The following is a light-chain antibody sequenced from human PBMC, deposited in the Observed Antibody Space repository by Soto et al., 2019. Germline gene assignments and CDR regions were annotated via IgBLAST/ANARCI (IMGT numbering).Light chain of an antibody. Sequence: EIVLTPSPGTLSLSPGERATLSCRASQSVSSNYLAWYQQKPGQAPRLLIYGASSRATGIPDRFSGSGSGTDFTLTISRLEPEDFAVYYCQQYGSSFWTFGQGTKVDI. CDR1: QSVSSNY. J-gene: IGKJ1*01. CDR3: QQYGSSFWT. V-gene: IGKV3-20*01. CDR2: GAS.